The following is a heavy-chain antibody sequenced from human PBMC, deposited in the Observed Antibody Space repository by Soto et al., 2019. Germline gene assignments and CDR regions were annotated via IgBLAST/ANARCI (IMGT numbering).Heavy chain of an antibody. CDR2: IYYLGRT. CDR3: ERDLVGLTHFDY. J-gene: IGHJ4*02. D-gene: IGHD2-8*02. V-gene: IGHV4-59*01. CDR1: GDSISTYY. Sequence: QVQLQESGPGLVKPSETLSLTCTVSGDSISTYYWNWVRQPLGKGLEWIGYIYYLGRTNYNPSLRSRVTIALDTSKNQITLNPNSVTAADTAVYYCERDLVGLTHFDYWGQGILVTVSS.